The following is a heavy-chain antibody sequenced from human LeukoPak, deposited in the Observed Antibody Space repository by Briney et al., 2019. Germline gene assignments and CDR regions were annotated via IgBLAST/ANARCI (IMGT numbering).Heavy chain of an antibody. CDR3: ARAASHYNFRDNYFYLDV. V-gene: IGHV1-2*02. CDR1: GYTFTGHY. J-gene: IGHJ6*03. CDR2: INPKTGDT. Sequence: ASVKVSCKASGYTFTGHYIYWVRQAPGQGLEWMGWINPKTGDTDSVQRFQGRVSMTRDPSLNTTFMDPSRLRSDDTAAYYCARAASHYNFRDNYFYLDVWGGGTTVTVSS. D-gene: IGHD5-24*01.